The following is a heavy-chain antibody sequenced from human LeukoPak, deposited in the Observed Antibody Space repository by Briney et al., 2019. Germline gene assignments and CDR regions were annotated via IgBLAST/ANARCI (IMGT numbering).Heavy chain of an antibody. V-gene: IGHV4-61*09. CDR3: ATAGRGVIIGYYYYYMDV. J-gene: IGHJ6*03. CDR2: IYTSGTT. Sequence: SETLSLTCTVSGGSISSSSYYWSWIRQPAGKGLEWIGHIYTSGTTNYNPFLKSRVIILLDTSKNQFSLKLSSVTAADTAVYYCATAGRGVIIGYYYYYMDVWGKGTTVTVSS. CDR1: GGSISSSSYY. D-gene: IGHD3-3*01.